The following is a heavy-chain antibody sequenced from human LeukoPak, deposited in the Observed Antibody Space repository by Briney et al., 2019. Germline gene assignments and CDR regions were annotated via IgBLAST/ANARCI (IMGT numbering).Heavy chain of an antibody. CDR2: IYPSGTT. D-gene: IGHD2-15*01. CDR1: GFTVSNGH. V-gene: IGHV3-66*01. J-gene: IGHJ3*02. Sequence: GGSLRLSCAASGFTVSNGHMTWVRQAPGKGLEWISVIYPSGTTQYANSVKGRFTISRDISKNTLYLQMNSLRDEDTAVYFCARRILLLGLDIWGQGTMVTVSS. CDR3: ARRILLLGLDI.